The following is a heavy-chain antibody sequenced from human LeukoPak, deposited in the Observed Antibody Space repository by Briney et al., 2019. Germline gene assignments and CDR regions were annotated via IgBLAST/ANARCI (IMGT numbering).Heavy chain of an antibody. CDR3: AKDLRSTYYYDTSGYLL. CDR2: VSGNGDAT. V-gene: IGHV3-23*01. Sequence: GGSLRLSCAASGFSFSSYEMNWVRQAPGKGLEWVSAVSGNGDATYYADSVKGRFTISRDNSKKTLYLQMNSLTAEDTAVYYCAKDLRSTYYYDTSGYLLWGQGTLVTVSS. J-gene: IGHJ4*02. D-gene: IGHD3-22*01. CDR1: GFSFSSYE.